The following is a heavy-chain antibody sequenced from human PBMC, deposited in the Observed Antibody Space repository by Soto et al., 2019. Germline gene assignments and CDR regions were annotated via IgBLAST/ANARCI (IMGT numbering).Heavy chain of an antibody. CDR1: GDTFSFYT. D-gene: IGHD3-10*01. Sequence: QVQLVQSGTEVKKPGSSVKVSCKASGDTFSFYTINWVRQAPGLGLEWVGRINPIVSMSNYAQKFQGRVSMTADKYKSTCYMEMRNLRSDATAMYFCAASYGSGYRAFDYWGQGALVIVSS. J-gene: IGHJ4*02. V-gene: IGHV1-69*02. CDR3: AASYGSGYRAFDY. CDR2: INPIVSMS.